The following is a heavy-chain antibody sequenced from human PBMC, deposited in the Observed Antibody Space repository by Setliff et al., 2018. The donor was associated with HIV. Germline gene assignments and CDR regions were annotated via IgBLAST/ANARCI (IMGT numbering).Heavy chain of an antibody. Sequence: SETLSLTCSVSGDSVSSRSYYWGWIRQSPGKGLEWIGSIYFNGITHDNPSLKSRVTTSVDTSKNQVSLQVNSVTAVDTAVYYCARVPHRVVGTTTLLYHFDYWGLGTLVTVSS. CDR2: IYFNGIT. CDR1: GDSVSSRSYY. J-gene: IGHJ4*02. D-gene: IGHD1-26*01. V-gene: IGHV4-39*01. CDR3: ARVPHRVVGTTTLLYHFDY.